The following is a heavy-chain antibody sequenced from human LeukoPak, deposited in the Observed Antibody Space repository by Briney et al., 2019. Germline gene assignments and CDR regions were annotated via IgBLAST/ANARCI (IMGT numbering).Heavy chain of an antibody. V-gene: IGHV3-7*01. CDR3: ARVFEGSYFDY. Sequence: GGSLRLSCVASGFTFSSYWMSCVRQAPGKGLEWVANIKQDGSEKYCVDSLKGRFTISRDNAKNSLYLQMNSLRAEDTAVYYCARVFEGSYFDYWGQGTLVTVSS. J-gene: IGHJ4*02. D-gene: IGHD3-10*01. CDR1: GFTFSSYW. CDR2: IKQDGSEK.